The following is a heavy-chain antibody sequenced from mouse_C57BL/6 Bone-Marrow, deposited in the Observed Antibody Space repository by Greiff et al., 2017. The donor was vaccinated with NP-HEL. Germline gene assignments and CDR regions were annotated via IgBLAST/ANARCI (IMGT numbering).Heavy chain of an antibody. CDR2: IYPGSGNT. V-gene: IGHV1-76*01. D-gene: IGHD1-1*01. CDR3: ARRGLLRSYYAMDY. Sequence: QVQLQQSGAELVRSGASVKLSCKASGYTFTDYYINWVKQRPGQGLEWIARIYPGSGNTYYNEKFKGKATLTAAKSSSTAYMQLSSLTSEDSAVYFCARRGLLRSYYAMDYWGQGTSVTVSS. J-gene: IGHJ4*01. CDR1: GYTFTDYY.